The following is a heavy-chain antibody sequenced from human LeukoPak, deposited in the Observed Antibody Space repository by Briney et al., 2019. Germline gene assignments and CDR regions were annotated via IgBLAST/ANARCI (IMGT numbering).Heavy chain of an antibody. CDR2: IYHSGST. V-gene: IGHV4-4*02. CDR3: AGVEAYDSSP. CDR1: GGSISSSNW. D-gene: IGHD3-22*01. Sequence: PSETLSLTCAVSGGSISSSNWWSWVRQPPGKGLEWIGEIYHSGSTNYNPSLKSRVIISVDKSKNQFSLKLSSVTAADTAVYYCAGVEAYDSSPWGQGTLVTVSS. J-gene: IGHJ5*02.